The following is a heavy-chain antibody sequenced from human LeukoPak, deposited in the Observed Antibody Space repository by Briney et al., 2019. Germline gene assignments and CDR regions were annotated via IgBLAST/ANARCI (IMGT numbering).Heavy chain of an antibody. CDR2: LYYSENT. CDR1: GGSISDYY. CDR3: ARGEYEDLVDN. Sequence: KPSETLSLTCTVSGGSISDYYWSWIRQSPVRGLEWIGYLYYSENTNYNPSLKSRLTISRDMAKNQFSLKLSSVTSADTAVYYCARGEYEDLVDNWGQGTLVTVSS. V-gene: IGHV4-59*01. D-gene: IGHD1-26*01. J-gene: IGHJ4*02.